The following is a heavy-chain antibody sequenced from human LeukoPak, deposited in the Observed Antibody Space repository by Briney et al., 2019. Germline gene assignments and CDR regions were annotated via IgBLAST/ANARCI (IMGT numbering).Heavy chain of an antibody. D-gene: IGHD6-13*01. J-gene: IGHJ4*02. Sequence: SVRVSCKASGGTFSSYTISWVRQAPGQGLEWMGRIIPILGIANYAQKFQGRVTITADKSTSTAHMELSSLRSEDTAVYYCARDRGSSSISFDYWGQGTLVTVSS. CDR2: IIPILGIA. V-gene: IGHV1-69*04. CDR1: GGTFSSYT. CDR3: ARDRGSSSISFDY.